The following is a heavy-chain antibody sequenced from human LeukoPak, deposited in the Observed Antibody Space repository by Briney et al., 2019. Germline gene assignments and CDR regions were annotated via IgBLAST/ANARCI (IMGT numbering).Heavy chain of an antibody. D-gene: IGHD3-9*01. CDR3: ARHFTTGSIDH. Sequence: GGSLRLSCAASGFIFSTYDMHWVRQAPGKGLEWVAVISREGGIAYHADSVKGRFTISRDNSKNTPYLQMNSLRADDTAVYYCARHFTTGSIDHWGQGNLVTVSS. CDR2: ISREGGIA. J-gene: IGHJ4*02. CDR1: GFIFSTYD. V-gene: IGHV3-30-3*01.